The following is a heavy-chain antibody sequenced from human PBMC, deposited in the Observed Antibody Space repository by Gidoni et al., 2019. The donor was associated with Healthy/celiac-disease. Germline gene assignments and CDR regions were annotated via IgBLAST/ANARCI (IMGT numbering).Heavy chain of an antibody. Sequence: EVPLVQSGAEVKNPGASLKISCKGSGYSFTSSWLGWVRQMPGKGLEWMGIIYPGDSDTRYSPSFQGQVTISADKSISTAYLQWSSLKASDTAMYYCARHGTRELERPWSKEYYYRDVWGKGTTVTVSS. D-gene: IGHD1-1*01. V-gene: IGHV5-51*01. CDR2: IYPGDSDT. CDR1: GYSFTSSW. CDR3: ARHGTRELERPWSKEYYYRDV. J-gene: IGHJ6*03.